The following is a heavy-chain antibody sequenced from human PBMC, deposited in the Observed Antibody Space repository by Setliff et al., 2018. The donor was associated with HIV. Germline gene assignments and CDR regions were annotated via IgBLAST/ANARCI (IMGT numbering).Heavy chain of an antibody. D-gene: IGHD1-26*01. CDR3: TRRRELPERRAEFDS. CDR1: GYTFTGYY. CDR2: INPSDNRT. V-gene: IGHV1-46*03. Sequence: ASVKVSCKASGYTFTGYYMHWVRQAPGQGLEWMGIINPSDNRTYYAQKFQGRVTITADESASTAYMELTSLTSEDTAVYYCTRRRELPERRAEFDSWGQGTLVTVSS. J-gene: IGHJ4*02.